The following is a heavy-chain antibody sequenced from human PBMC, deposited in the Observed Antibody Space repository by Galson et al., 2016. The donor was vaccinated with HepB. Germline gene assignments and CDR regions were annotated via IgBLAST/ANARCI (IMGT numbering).Heavy chain of an antibody. CDR1: GFIFSGYW. D-gene: IGHD2-21*02. CDR3: AREGVTVDAFDI. J-gene: IGHJ3*02. Sequence: SLRLSCAASGFIFSGYWMHWARQVPGKGLVWVSRIKSDGSSRTYADPVKGRFTISRDNAKSTLYLQMNSLRDDDTAVYYCAREGVTVDAFDIWGQGTMVTVSS. V-gene: IGHV3-74*01. CDR2: IKSDGSSR.